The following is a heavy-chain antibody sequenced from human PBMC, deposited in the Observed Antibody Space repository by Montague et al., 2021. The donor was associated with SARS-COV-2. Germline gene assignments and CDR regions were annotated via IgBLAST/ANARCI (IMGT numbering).Heavy chain of an antibody. D-gene: IGHD4-23*01. CDR3: VRGPGGSDGGTYYDY. Sequence: SETLSLTCTVSGDSISSYSWSWIRQPAGKGLEWIGHVYTSENSNYSPSLKSRVSIAFDTSKNQFSLRLSTVTAADTAIYYCVRGPGGSDGGTYYDYWGQGTLVAVSS. J-gene: IGHJ4*02. V-gene: IGHV4-4*07. CDR2: VYTSENS. CDR1: GDSISSYS.